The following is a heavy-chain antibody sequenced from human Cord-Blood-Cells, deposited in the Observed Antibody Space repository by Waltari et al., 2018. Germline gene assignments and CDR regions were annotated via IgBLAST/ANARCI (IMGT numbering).Heavy chain of an antibody. CDR3: ARLFYGDYYYYGMDV. CDR2: IYYSGNT. Sequence: QLQLQESGPGLVKPSETLSLTYTVSGGSISSSSYYWGWIRQPPGKGLEWIGSIYYSGNTYYHPSLKSRVTISVDTSKNQFSLKLSSVTAADTAVYYCARLFYGDYYYYGMDVWGQGTTVTVSS. D-gene: IGHD4-17*01. V-gene: IGHV4-39*01. CDR1: GGSISSSSYY. J-gene: IGHJ6*02.